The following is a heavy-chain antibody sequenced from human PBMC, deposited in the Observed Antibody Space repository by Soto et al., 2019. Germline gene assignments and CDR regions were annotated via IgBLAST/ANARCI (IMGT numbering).Heavy chain of an antibody. J-gene: IGHJ3*02. CDR3: ARVRCSGGGCNSAGTQVAFDI. D-gene: IGHD2-15*01. V-gene: IGHV4-61*01. CDR1: GGSVSSGSYY. CDR2: IYYSGNT. Sequence: PSETLSLTCTVSGGSVSSGSYYWSWIRQPPGKGLEWIGDIYYSGNTNYNPSLQSRVTISVDTSKTQFSLKVGSVTAADTAMFYCARVRCSGGGCNSAGTQVAFDIWGQGTMVT.